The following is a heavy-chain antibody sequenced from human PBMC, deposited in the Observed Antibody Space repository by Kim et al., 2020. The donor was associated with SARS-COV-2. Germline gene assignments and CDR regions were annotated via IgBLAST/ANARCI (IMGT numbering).Heavy chain of an antibody. CDR3: AKDGGYDYVWGSYRYYFDY. V-gene: IGHV3-23*01. Sequence: GRFTISRDNSKNTLYLQMNSLRAEDTAVYYCAKDGGYDYVWGSYRYYFDYWGQGTLVTVSS. D-gene: IGHD3-16*02. J-gene: IGHJ4*02.